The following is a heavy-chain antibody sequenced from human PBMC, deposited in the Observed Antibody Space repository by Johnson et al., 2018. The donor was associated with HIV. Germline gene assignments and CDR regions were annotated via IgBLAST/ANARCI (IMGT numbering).Heavy chain of an antibody. J-gene: IGHJ3*02. V-gene: IGHV3-30-3*01. CDR2: ISYDGSNK. CDR1: GFTSRRYA. Sequence: QEKLVESGGGVVQPGRSLRLPCAASGFTSRRYAMHWVRQPPGKGLEWVAVISYDGSNKFYTDSVKGRFTISRDNSKNTLYLQMNSLRAEDTAVYYCARGVDGAFDIWGQGTMVTVSS. D-gene: IGHD3-10*01. CDR3: ARGVDGAFDI.